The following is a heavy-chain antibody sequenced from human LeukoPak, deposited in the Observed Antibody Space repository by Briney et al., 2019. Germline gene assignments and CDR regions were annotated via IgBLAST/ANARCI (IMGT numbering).Heavy chain of an antibody. Sequence: SGPTLVNPTQTLTLTCTFSGFSLSTSGVGVGWIRQPPGKALEWLALIYWNDDKRYSPSLKSRLTITKDTSQNQVVLTMTNMDPVDTATYYCAHSRRDGLRSFVDLVGAVKKHWYFDYWGQGTLVTVSS. D-gene: IGHD1-26*01. V-gene: IGHV2-5*01. J-gene: IGHJ4*02. CDR2: IYWNDDK. CDR1: GFSLSTSGVG. CDR3: AHSRRDGLRSFVDLVGAVKKHWYFDY.